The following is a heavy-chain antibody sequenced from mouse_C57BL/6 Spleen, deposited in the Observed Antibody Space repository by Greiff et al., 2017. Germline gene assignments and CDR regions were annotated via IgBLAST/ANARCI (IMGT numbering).Heavy chain of an antibody. CDR2: ISDGGSYT. CDR1: GFTFSSYA. V-gene: IGHV5-4*01. CDR3: ARDPDGGSSYFDD. Sequence: EVKVEESGGGLVKPGGSLKLSCAASGFTFSSYAMSWVRQTPEQRLEWVATISDGGSYTYYPDNVKGRFTMSRDNAKNNLYLQMSHLKSEDTAMYYGARDPDGGSSYFDDWGQGTTLTVSS. J-gene: IGHJ2*01. D-gene: IGHD1-1*01.